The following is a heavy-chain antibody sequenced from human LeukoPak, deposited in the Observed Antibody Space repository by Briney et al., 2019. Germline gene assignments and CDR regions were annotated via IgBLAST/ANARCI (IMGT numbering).Heavy chain of an antibody. CDR3: AKDRWATGTTLDY. D-gene: IGHD1-1*01. Sequence: GRSLRLSCAASGFTFSSSGMHWVRQAPGKGLEWVAIILYDGSKKYYGDSVKGRFTISRDNSKSTVYLQMDSLRAEDTAVYYCAKDRWATGTTLDYWGQGTLVTVSS. J-gene: IGHJ4*02. CDR2: ILYDGSKK. CDR1: GFTFSSSG. V-gene: IGHV3-30*18.